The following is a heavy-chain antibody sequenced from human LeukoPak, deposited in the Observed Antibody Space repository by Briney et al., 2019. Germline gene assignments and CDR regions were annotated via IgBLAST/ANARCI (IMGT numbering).Heavy chain of an antibody. CDR3: TTVKGAAGTFGYYFDF. CDR1: GFTFSNAW. Sequence: GGSLRLSCAASGFTFSNAWMSWVRQAPGKGLEWVSRIKSKTDGGTTDDAAPVKGRFTISRDDSKNTLYLQMNSLKTEDTAVYYCTTVKGAAGTFGYYFDFWGRGTLVTVSS. CDR2: IKSKTDGGTT. D-gene: IGHD3-16*01. V-gene: IGHV3-15*01. J-gene: IGHJ4*02.